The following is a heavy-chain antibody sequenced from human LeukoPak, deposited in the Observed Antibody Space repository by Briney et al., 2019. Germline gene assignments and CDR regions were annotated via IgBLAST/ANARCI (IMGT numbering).Heavy chain of an antibody. V-gene: IGHV4-39*07. J-gene: IGHJ3*02. D-gene: IGHD3-22*01. CDR2: IYYSGST. Sequence: SETLSLTCSVSGGSISLSYYYWGWIRQPPGKGLEWIGSIYYSGSTYYNPSLKSRVTISVDTSKNQFSLKLSSVTAADTAVYYCARSPYSYDSSGAFDIWGQGTMVTVSS. CDR1: GGSISLSYYY. CDR3: ARSPYSYDSSGAFDI.